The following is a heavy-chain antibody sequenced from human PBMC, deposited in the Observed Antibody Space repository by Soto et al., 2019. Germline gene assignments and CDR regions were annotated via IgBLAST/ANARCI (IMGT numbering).Heavy chain of an antibody. V-gene: IGHV1-46*01. Sequence: QAQLLQCGAEVKKPGASVKVSCKASGYTFINYFIHWVRGAAGQRREWIGIVDPSRGSADYAQKIEGRVTMTTDVSTRTVFMDLSSMRSEDTAVYYCARPLIGNTVDLWGQGTTVIVSS. J-gene: IGHJ3*01. CDR3: ARPLIGNTVDL. CDR2: VDPSRGSA. D-gene: IGHD1-7*01. CDR1: GYTFINYF.